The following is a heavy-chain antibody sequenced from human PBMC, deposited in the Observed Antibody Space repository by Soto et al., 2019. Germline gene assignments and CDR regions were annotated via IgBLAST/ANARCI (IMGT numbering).Heavy chain of an antibody. CDR2: IYYSGGT. J-gene: IGHJ4*02. CDR1: GGSISSGGYY. D-gene: IGHD2-8*01. Sequence: SETLSLTCTVSGGSISSGGYYWGWIRQHPGKGLEWIGYIYYSGGTYYNPSLKSRVTISVDTSKNQFSLKLSSVTAADTAVYYCARDFKYCTNGVCYSYFDYWGQGTLVTVSS. V-gene: IGHV4-31*03. CDR3: ARDFKYCTNGVCYSYFDY.